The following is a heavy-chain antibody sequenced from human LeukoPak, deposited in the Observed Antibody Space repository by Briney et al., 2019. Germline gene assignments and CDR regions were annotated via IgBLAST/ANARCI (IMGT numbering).Heavy chain of an antibody. J-gene: IGHJ4*02. CDR3: ARDIAVARHYDY. CDR1: GGSFSGYY. Sequence: SETLSLTCAVYGGSFSGYYWSWIRQPPGKGLEWIGEINHSGSTNYSPSLKSRVTISVDTSKNQFSLKLSSVTAADTAVYYCARDIAVARHYDYWGQGTLVTVSS. D-gene: IGHD6-19*01. V-gene: IGHV4-34*01. CDR2: INHSGST.